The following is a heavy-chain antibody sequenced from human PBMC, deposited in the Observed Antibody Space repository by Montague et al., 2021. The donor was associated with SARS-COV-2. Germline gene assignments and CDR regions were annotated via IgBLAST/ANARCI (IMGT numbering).Heavy chain of an antibody. D-gene: IGHD2-21*01. Sequence: SETLSLTCTVSGGSISSSSYYWGWIRQPPGKGLEWIGSIYYSGSTYYNPSLKSRVTISVDTSKNQFSLKLSSVTAADTAVYYCARFVETYYYYYYGMDVWGQGTTVTVSS. V-gene: IGHV4-39*01. J-gene: IGHJ6*02. CDR2: IYYSGST. CDR1: GGSISSSSYY. CDR3: ARFVETYYYYYYGMDV.